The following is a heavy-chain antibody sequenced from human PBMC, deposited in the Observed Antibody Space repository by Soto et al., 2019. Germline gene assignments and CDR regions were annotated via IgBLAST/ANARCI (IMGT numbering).Heavy chain of an antibody. J-gene: IGHJ6*03. V-gene: IGHV3-23*01. CDR1: GFIFSSYA. CDR2: ISGSGGTT. Sequence: EVQLLESGGGLVQPGGSLRLSCAASGFIFSSYAMSWVRQAPGKGLEWVSVISGSGGTTYYADSVKGRCTISRDNSKNTLYLQMNSLRAEDKAVYYCAKEVQPRYFYYLDVWGKGTLVTVSS. CDR3: AKEVQPRYFYYLDV. D-gene: IGHD3-10*01.